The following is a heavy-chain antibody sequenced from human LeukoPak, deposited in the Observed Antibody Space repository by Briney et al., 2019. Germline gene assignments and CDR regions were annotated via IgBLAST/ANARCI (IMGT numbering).Heavy chain of an antibody. CDR1: GYTFTSYD. J-gene: IGHJ6*02. D-gene: IGHD3-10*01. Sequence: ASVKVSCKASGYTFTSYDINWVRQATGQGLEWMGWMNPNSGNTGYAQKFQGRVTMTRNTSISTAYMELSSLRSEDTAAYYCARGHRTLWPNYYYYGMDVWGQGTTVTVSS. CDR2: MNPNSGNT. V-gene: IGHV1-8*01. CDR3: ARGHRTLWPNYYYYGMDV.